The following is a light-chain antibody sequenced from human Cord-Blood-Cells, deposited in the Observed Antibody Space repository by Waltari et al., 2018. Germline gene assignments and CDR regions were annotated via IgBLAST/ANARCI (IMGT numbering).Light chain of an antibody. CDR2: DAS. J-gene: IGKJ3*01. V-gene: IGKV1-8*01. CDR1: QGISSY. CDR3: QQYNSYSR. Sequence: AIRMTQSPSSLSASTGDRVTITCRASQGISSYLAWYQQKPGKAPKLLIYDASSLESGVSSRFSGSGSGTEFTLTISSLQPDDFATYYCQQYNSYSRFGPGTKVDIK.